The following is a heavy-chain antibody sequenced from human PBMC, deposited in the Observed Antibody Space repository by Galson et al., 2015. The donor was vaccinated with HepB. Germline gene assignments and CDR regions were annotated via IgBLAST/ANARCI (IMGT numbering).Heavy chain of an antibody. CDR3: ASQDFSSGPPRP. Sequence: SLRLSCAASGFTFSSYAMHWVRQAPGKGLEWVAVISYDGSNKYYADSVKGRFTISRDNSKNTLYLQMNSLRAEDTAVYYCASQDFSSGPPRPWGQGTLVTVSS. CDR1: GFTFSSYA. J-gene: IGHJ5*02. CDR2: ISYDGSNK. V-gene: IGHV3-30-3*01. D-gene: IGHD6-19*01.